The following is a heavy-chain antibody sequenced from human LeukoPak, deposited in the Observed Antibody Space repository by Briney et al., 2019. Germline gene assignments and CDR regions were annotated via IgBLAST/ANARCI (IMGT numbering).Heavy chain of an antibody. V-gene: IGHV1-3*01. CDR3: ARGGGHMITFGGVIAH. J-gene: IGHJ5*02. CDR1: GYTFTSYA. CDR2: INAGNGNT. Sequence: GASVKVSCKASGYTFTSYAMHWVRQAPGQRLEWMGWINAGNGNTKYSQKFQGRVTITRDTSASTAYMELSSLRSEDTAVYYCARGGGHMITFGGVIAHWGQGTLVTVSS. D-gene: IGHD3-16*01.